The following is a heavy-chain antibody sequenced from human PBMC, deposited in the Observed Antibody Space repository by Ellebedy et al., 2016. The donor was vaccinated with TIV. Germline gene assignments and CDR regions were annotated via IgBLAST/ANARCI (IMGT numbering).Heavy chain of an antibody. V-gene: IGHV4-4*07. CDR1: GDSFSTYY. D-gene: IGHD4-17*01. J-gene: IGHJ3*01. CDR3: ARLNADYLSDAFDF. CDR2: IYSSGGT. Sequence: SETLSLTCTISGDSFSTYYWSWIRHSAEKGLEWIGRIYSSGGTNYNPSLESRVTLSVDTSRNQFSLKLNSVTAADTAVYYCARLNADYLSDAFDFWGQGTMVSVSS.